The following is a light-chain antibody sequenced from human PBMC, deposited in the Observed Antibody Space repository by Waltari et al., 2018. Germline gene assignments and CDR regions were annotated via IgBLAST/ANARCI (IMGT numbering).Light chain of an antibody. CDR3: QQTNNFLGIT. J-gene: IGKJ5*01. CDR2: VAS. CDR1: HHISSW. Sequence: DIQLTQSPSFVSASIGDRVTITCRASHHISSWLAWYQQKPGKAPKLLIYVASTLHSGVASRFSGGGSGTEFTLTISSLQPEDFAVYYCQQTNNFLGITFGQGTRLEIK. V-gene: IGKV1-12*01.